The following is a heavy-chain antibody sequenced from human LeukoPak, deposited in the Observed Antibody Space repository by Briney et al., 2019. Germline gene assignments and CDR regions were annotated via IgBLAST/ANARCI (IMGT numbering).Heavy chain of an antibody. J-gene: IGHJ6*03. CDR2: IYTSGST. CDR3: ARGGYDFYGPYYYYYMDV. D-gene: IGHD3-3*01. Sequence: SQTLSLTCTVSGGSISSGSYYWGWIRQPAGKGLEWIGRIYTSGSTNYNPSLKSRVTISVDTSKNQFSLKLSSVTAADTAVYYCARGGYDFYGPYYYYYMDVWGKGTTVTVSS. CDR1: GGSISSGSYY. V-gene: IGHV4-61*02.